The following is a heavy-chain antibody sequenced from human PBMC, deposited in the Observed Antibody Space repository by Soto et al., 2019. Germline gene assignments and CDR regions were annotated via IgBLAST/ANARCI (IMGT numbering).Heavy chain of an antibody. J-gene: IGHJ4*02. V-gene: IGHV4-31*03. CDR2: IYYRGST. CDR3: AGAYSSSSGGLGY. Sequence: QVQLQESGPGLVKPSQTLSLTCTVSGGSISSGGYYWSWIRQHPGKGLEWIGYIYYRGSTYYNPSLKSRVTISVDTSKNQCSLKLSAVTAADTAGYYCAGAYSSSSGGLGYWGQGTLVTVSS. CDR1: GGSISSGGYY. D-gene: IGHD6-13*01.